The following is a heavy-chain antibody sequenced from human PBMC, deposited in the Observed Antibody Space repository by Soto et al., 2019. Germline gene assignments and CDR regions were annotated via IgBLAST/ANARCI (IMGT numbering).Heavy chain of an antibody. CDR3: AREVGSSYPPG. Sequence: QVQLVESGGGVVQPGRSLRLSCAASGFTFSSHAMHWVRQAPVKGLEWVAVISYDGSEKYYADSVKGRFTISRGSSKKTLYLQMDSRGPEDTGVYYGAREVGSSYPPGWGQGTLVTVFS. D-gene: IGHD6-13*01. J-gene: IGHJ4*02. CDR2: ISYDGSEK. V-gene: IGHV3-30-3*01. CDR1: GFTFSSHA.